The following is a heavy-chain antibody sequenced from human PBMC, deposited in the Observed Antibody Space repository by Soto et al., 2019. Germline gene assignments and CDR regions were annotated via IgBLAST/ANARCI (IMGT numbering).Heavy chain of an antibody. CDR1: GGTFSSYA. CDR3: ARDIVVVPAATPELVASYYYYYGMDV. CDR2: IIPIFGTA. Sequence: SVKVSCKASGGTFSSYAISWVRQAPGQGLEWMGGIIPIFGTANYAQKFQGRVTITADESTSTAYMELSSLRSEDTAVYYCARDIVVVPAATPELVASYYYYYGMDVWGQGTTVTVSS. D-gene: IGHD2-2*01. V-gene: IGHV1-69*13. J-gene: IGHJ6*02.